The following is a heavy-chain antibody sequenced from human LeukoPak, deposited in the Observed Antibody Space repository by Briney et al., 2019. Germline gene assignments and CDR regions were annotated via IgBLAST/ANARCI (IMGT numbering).Heavy chain of an antibody. J-gene: IGHJ4*02. CDR2: ISGNGGST. Sequence: PGGSLRLSCAASGFTFSDYSMHWVRQAPGKGLEYVSAISGNGGSTYYANSVRGRFTISRDNSKNTLYLQMNSLRAEDTAVYYCASTFYGDSPPYWGQGTLVTVSS. CDR1: GFTFSDYS. D-gene: IGHD4-17*01. V-gene: IGHV3-64*01. CDR3: ASTFYGDSPPY.